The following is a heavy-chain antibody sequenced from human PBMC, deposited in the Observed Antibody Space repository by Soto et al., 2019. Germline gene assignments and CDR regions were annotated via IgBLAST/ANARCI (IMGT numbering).Heavy chain of an antibody. Sequence: SETLSLTCSVSGGSINGYWWSWIRQPAGKGLEWIGRVYSSGTTDYNPSLNSRATLSVETSKNQFSLKLSSVTAADTAVYYCARDIGSYAYGEGYWGQGIQVTVSS. J-gene: IGHJ4*02. CDR3: ARDIGSYAYGEGY. D-gene: IGHD3-10*01. CDR2: VYSSGTT. V-gene: IGHV4-4*07. CDR1: GGSINGYW.